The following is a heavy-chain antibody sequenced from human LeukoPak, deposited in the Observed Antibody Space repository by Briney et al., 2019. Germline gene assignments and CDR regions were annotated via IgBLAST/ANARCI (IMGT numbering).Heavy chain of an antibody. CDR1: GGSISSGGYY. J-gene: IGHJ4*02. D-gene: IGHD3-16*02. CDR2: IYHSGST. CDR3: ARDVRSLGYLSFLDY. Sequence: SQTLSLTCTVSGGSISSGGYYWSWIRQPPGKGLEWIGYIYHSGSTYYNPSLKSRVTISVDTSKNQFSLKLSSVTAADTAVYYCARDVRSLGYLSFLDYWGQGTLVTVSS. V-gene: IGHV4-30-2*01.